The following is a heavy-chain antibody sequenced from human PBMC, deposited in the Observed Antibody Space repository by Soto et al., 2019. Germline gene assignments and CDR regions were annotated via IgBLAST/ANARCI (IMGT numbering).Heavy chain of an antibody. D-gene: IGHD7-27*01. CDR1: GFTFSNYW. Sequence: GGSLRLSCAASGFTFSNYWTHWVRQAPGKGLVWVSRINGDGSTTTYADFVKGRFTISRDNAKNTLYLEMDSLGADDTAVYYCTRGGTSATYWGLFDYWGQGALVTVSS. CDR3: TRGGTSATYWGLFDY. J-gene: IGHJ4*02. V-gene: IGHV3-74*01. CDR2: INGDGSTT.